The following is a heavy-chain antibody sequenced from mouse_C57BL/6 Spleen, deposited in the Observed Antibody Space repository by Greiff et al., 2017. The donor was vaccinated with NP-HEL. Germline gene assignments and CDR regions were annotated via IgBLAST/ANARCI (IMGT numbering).Heavy chain of an antibody. V-gene: IGHV1-80*01. CDR1: GYAFSSYW. CDR2: IYPGVGDT. D-gene: IGHD1-1*01. J-gene: IGHJ1*03. CDR3: ARSDYYGSSSTTPFDV. Sequence: LQQSGASVKISCKASGYAFSSYWMTWVKQRPGKGLEWIGQIYPGVGDTNYNGKFKGKATLTADQSSSTAYMQLSSLTSEDSAVYFWARSDYYGSSSTTPFDVWGTGTTVTVSS.